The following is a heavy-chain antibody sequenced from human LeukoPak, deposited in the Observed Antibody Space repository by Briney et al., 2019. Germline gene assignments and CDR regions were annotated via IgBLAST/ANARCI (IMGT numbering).Heavy chain of an antibody. Sequence: WASVKVSCKASGYTFTSYYMHWVRQAPGQGLEWMGKINPSDGSTRYAQKFQGRVTMTRDMSTSTVYMELSSLRSEDTAVYYCARSDYSYGYADYWGQGTLVIVSS. J-gene: IGHJ4*02. CDR2: INPSDGST. D-gene: IGHD5-18*01. CDR1: GYTFTSYY. V-gene: IGHV1-46*01. CDR3: ARSDYSYGYADY.